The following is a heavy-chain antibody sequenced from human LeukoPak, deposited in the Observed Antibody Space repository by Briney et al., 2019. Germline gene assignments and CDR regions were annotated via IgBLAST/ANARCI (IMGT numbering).Heavy chain of an antibody. CDR1: GFTFSSYW. D-gene: IGHD5-18*01. V-gene: IGHV3-21*01. J-gene: IGHJ4*02. Sequence: GGSLRLSCAASGFTFSSYWMSWVRQAPGKGLEWVSSISSSSSYIYYADSVKGRFTISRDNAKNSLYLQMNSLRAEDTAVYYCASRGYSYGYNYWGQGTLVTVSS. CDR3: ASRGYSYGYNY. CDR2: ISSSSSYI.